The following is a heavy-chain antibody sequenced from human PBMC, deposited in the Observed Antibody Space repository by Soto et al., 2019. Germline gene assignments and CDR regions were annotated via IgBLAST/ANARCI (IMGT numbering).Heavy chain of an antibody. D-gene: IGHD3-9*01. CDR3: ARDLPPLVLTYYAGMDG. Sequence: QVQLVESGGGVVQPGRSLRLSCAASGFTFSGYDLHWVRKAPCKGLEWVAVISGDGSNQYYEDSVKGRFTISRDSSKNRLFLQMNSLRAEDTAVYYFARDLPPLVLTYYAGMDGWGQGSTVTVSS. V-gene: IGHV3-30-3*01. CDR1: GFTFSGYD. CDR2: ISGDGSNQ. J-gene: IGHJ6*02.